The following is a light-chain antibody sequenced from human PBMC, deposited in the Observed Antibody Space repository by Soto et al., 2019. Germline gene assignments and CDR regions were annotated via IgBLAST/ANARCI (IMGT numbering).Light chain of an antibody. CDR2: ATS. J-gene: IGLJ3*02. CDR3: TSFARGSTLV. CDR1: SSDVGTYNL. Sequence: QSALPQPAAVSGSPGQSITISCTGTSSDVGTYNLVSWYQQYPGKAPKLMIYATSKRPSGVSNRFSGSKPGDTASLTISGLQAEDEADYSCTSFARGSTLVFGGGTKVTVL. V-gene: IGLV2-23*01.